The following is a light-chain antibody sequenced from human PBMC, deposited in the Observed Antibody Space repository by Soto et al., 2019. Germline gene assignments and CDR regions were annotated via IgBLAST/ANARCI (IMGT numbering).Light chain of an antibody. CDR1: QSVSSSY. J-gene: IGKJ3*01. V-gene: IGKV3-20*01. CDR3: QQYGTSPRIFT. CDR2: GAS. Sequence: EIVLTQSPGTLSLSPGERATLSCRASQSVSSSYLAWYQQKPGQAPRLLIYGASSRATGIPDRFSGSGSGTDFTLTISSLEPEDVAVYQGQQYGTSPRIFTFGPGTKVDIK.